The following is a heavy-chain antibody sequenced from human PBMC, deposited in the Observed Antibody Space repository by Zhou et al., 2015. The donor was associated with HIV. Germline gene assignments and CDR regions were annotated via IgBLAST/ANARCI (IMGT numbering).Heavy chain of an antibody. CDR1: GFTFGDYV. D-gene: IGHD5-12*01. CDR2: IRIKTYGETT. CDR3: SRGGWRGYTYGDLYDFDF. Sequence: EVQLVESGGSLVRPGRSLRLSCSGGGFTFGDYVVSWFRRAPGKGLEWVGFIRIKTYGETTEYATSVKGRFVISRDDVKSIAYLQMNTLRTEDTAVYYCSRGGWRGYTYGDLYDFDFWGPGTRSPSPQ. J-gene: IGHJ4*02. V-gene: IGHV3-49*05.